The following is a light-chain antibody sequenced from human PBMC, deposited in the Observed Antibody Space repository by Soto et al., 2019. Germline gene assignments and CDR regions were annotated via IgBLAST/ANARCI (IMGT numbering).Light chain of an antibody. CDR3: CSYAGSSVA. V-gene: IGLV2-23*01. CDR2: EGS. Sequence: QSALPQPASVSGSPGQSITISCTGTSSDVGSYNLVSWYQQHPGKAPKLMIYEGSKRPSGVSNRFSGSKSGNTASLTISGVQAEDEAEYYCCSYAGSSVAFGVGTQLTLL. CDR1: SSDVGSYNL. J-gene: IGLJ2*01.